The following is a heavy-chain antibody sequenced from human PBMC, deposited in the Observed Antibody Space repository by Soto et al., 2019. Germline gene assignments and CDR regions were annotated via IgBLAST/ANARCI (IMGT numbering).Heavy chain of an antibody. Sequence: QVQLVQSGAEVKKPGASVKVSCKASGYTFTSYGISWVRQAPGQGLEWMGGIIPIFGTANYAQKFQGRVTITADESTSTAYMELSSLRSEDTAVYYCARGAQLELLSVYFDYWGQGTLVTVSS. CDR2: IIPIFGTA. CDR3: ARGAQLELLSVYFDY. V-gene: IGHV1-69*13. J-gene: IGHJ4*02. D-gene: IGHD1-7*01. CDR1: GYTFTSYG.